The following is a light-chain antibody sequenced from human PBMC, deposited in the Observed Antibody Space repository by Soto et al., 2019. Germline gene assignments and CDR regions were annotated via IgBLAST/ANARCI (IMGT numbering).Light chain of an antibody. V-gene: IGLV2-14*01. Sequence: SVLTQPASVSGSPGQSITISCTGTSSDVGGYNYVSWYQQHPGKAHKLMIYDVSNRPSGVSNRFSGSKSGKTASLTISGLQAEDEADYYCSSYTSSSTLEYVFGTGTKVTVL. J-gene: IGLJ1*01. CDR2: DVS. CDR1: SSDVGGYNY. CDR3: SSYTSSSTLEYV.